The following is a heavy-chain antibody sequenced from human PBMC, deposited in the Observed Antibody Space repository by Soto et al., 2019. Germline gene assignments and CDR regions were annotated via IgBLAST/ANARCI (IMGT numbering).Heavy chain of an antibody. D-gene: IGHD1-7*01. CDR1: GGTFSSYA. CDR2: IIPIFGTA. J-gene: IGHJ6*02. V-gene: IGHV1-69*12. Sequence: QVQLVQSGAEVKKPGSSVKVSCKASGGTFSSYAISWVRQAPGQGLEWMGGIIPIFGTANYAQKFQGRVTITGDEATSTAYMELSSLRSEDTAVYYCASHGITGTWVDDYGMDVWGQGTTVTVSS. CDR3: ASHGITGTWVDDYGMDV.